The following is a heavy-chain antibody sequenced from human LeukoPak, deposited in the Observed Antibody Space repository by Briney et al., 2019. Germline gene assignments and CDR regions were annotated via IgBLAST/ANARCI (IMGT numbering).Heavy chain of an antibody. Sequence: GGSLRLSCAASGFTFSSYNMNWVRQAPGKGLEWVSSISSSSSYIYYADSVKGRFTISRDNAKNSLYLQMNSLRAEDTAVYYCARSGYGDYFNVAFDIWGQGTMVTVSS. CDR3: ARSGYGDYFNVAFDI. J-gene: IGHJ3*02. V-gene: IGHV3-21*01. CDR1: GFTFSSYN. CDR2: ISSSSSYI. D-gene: IGHD4-17*01.